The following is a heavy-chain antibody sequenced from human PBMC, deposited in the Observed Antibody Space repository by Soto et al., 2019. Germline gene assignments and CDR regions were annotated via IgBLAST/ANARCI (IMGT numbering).Heavy chain of an antibody. J-gene: IGHJ4*02. CDR3: TSDRYPRFYHGSGSYPYY. CDR2: IKTDGSET. Sequence: GGSLRLSCAASGFTFSSFWMSWVRQAPGKGLEWVANIKTDGSETHYVDSVKGRFTISRDNPKTSLFLQMNSLRVEDTAVYFCTSDRYPRFYHGSGSYPYYWGQGTPVTAPQ. D-gene: IGHD3-10*01. CDR1: GFTFSSFW. V-gene: IGHV3-7*03.